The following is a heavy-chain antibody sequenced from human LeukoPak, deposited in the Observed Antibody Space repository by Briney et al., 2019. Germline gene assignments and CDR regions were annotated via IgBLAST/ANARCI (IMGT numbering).Heavy chain of an antibody. Sequence: PGGSLTLSCAASGFTFSIYWMSWVRQAPGRGREWVAYIKQDGSDTYYMDCVEGRFSIARDQAKHSVYLHMDSLRAEDTSVSLGARDHLGRYYYDSSGSWGQGTLVTVSS. D-gene: IGHD3-22*01. V-gene: IGHV3-7*01. CDR3: ARDHLGRYYYDSSGS. CDR1: GFTFSIYW. CDR2: IKQDGSDT. J-gene: IGHJ5*02.